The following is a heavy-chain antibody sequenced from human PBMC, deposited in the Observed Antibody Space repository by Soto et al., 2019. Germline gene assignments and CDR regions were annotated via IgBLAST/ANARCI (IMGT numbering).Heavy chain of an antibody. CDR2: ISSDGGTK. J-gene: IGHJ6*02. D-gene: IGHD2-2*01. V-gene: IGHV3-30-3*01. CDR3: ARDTRCSSVSCYPHYGMDV. Sequence: PGGSLRLSCASTFNLNTFNNYAMHWVRQAPGKGLEWLAVISSDGGTKNYAGSVRGRFTISRDNFKNMLYLQMNSLGVEDTAVYYCARDTRCSSVSCYPHYGMDVWGQGTTVTVSS. CDR1: TFNLNTFNNYA.